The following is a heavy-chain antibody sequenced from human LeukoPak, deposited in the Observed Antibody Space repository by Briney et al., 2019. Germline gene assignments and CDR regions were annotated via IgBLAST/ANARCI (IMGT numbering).Heavy chain of an antibody. V-gene: IGHV3-23*01. Sequence: PGGSLRLSCAASGLTFSSYAMSWVRQAPGKGLEWVSGISGSGGSTDYADSVKGRFTISRDNSKNTLYLQMNSLRAEDTAVYYCAKAPVYYASGSYVHYWGQGTLVTVSS. D-gene: IGHD3-10*01. CDR3: AKAPVYYASGSYVHY. CDR2: ISGSGGST. CDR1: GLTFSSYA. J-gene: IGHJ4*02.